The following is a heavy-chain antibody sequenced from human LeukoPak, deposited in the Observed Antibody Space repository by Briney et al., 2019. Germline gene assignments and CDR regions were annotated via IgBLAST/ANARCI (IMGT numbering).Heavy chain of an antibody. V-gene: IGHV3-23*01. D-gene: IGHD2-15*01. CDR3: AKRADGCSGVSCYYYYMDV. Sequence: GGPQRLLCAASSFPFCIYAMNCPPQARGGALVCVSTYRGFCDSTYYAESVKGRFTMSRDNSKNTVFLQMNSLRVEDTAIYYCAKRADGCSGVSCYYYYMDVWGKGTTVTVSS. CDR1: SFPFCIYA. J-gene: IGHJ6*03. CDR2: YRGFCDST.